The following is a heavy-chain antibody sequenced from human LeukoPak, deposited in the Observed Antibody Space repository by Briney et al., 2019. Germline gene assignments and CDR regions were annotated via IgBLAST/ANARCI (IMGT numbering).Heavy chain of an antibody. CDR1: GYTFTSYG. CDR2: ISAYKGNT. Sequence: ASVKVSCKASGYTFTSYGISWVRQAPGQGLEWMGWISAYKGNTNYAQKLQGRVTMTTDTSTSTAYMELRSLRSDDTAVYYCARDGARSSGWYSGAFDIWGQGTMVTVSS. V-gene: IGHV1-18*01. J-gene: IGHJ3*02. CDR3: ARDGARSSGWYSGAFDI. D-gene: IGHD6-19*01.